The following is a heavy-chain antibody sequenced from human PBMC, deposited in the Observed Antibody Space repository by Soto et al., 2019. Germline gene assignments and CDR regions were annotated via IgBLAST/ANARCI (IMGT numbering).Heavy chain of an antibody. Sequence: EVQLLESGGGLVQPGGSLRLSCAASGFTFSSYAMSWVRQAPGKGLEWVSAISGSGGSTYYADSVKGRFTISRDNSKNTLYLQRNSLRAEDTAVYYCARDYGDLLTGPTFDYWGQGTLVTVSS. J-gene: IGHJ4*02. D-gene: IGHD4-17*01. CDR2: ISGSGGST. CDR3: ARDYGDLLTGPTFDY. CDR1: GFTFSSYA. V-gene: IGHV3-23*01.